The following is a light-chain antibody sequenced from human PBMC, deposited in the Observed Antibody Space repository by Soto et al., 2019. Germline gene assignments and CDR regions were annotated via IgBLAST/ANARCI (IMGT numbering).Light chain of an antibody. CDR1: TSNIGANT. Sequence: QSVLTQPPSASGTPGQRVTISCFGSTSNIGANTVNWYQHLPGTAPKLLIYSNNQRPSGVPGRFSGSKSGTSASLAISGLQSEDEADYYCSLWDDSLNGVVFGGGTQLTVL. V-gene: IGLV1-44*01. J-gene: IGLJ2*01. CDR3: SLWDDSLNGVV. CDR2: SNN.